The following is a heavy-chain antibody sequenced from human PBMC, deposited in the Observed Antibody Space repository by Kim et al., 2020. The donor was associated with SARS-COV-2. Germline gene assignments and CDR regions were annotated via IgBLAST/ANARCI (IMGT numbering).Heavy chain of an antibody. V-gene: IGHV4-31*03. CDR2: IYYSGST. J-gene: IGHJ5*02. CDR3: ARAPGQWLAGGDYWFDP. D-gene: IGHD6-19*01. CDR1: GGSISSGGYY. Sequence: SETLSLTCTVSGGSISSGGYYWSWIRQHPGKGLEWIGYIYYSGSTYYNPSLKSRVTISVDTSKNQFSLKLSSVTAADTAVYYCARAPGQWLAGGDYWFDPWGQGTLVTFSS.